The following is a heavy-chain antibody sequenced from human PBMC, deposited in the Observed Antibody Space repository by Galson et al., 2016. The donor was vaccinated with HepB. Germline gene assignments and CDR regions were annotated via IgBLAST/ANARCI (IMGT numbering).Heavy chain of an antibody. D-gene: IGHD6-25*01. CDR3: ARDPQYSSAGNNAFDT. V-gene: IGHV4-59*01. CDR2: IYYTGRT. J-gene: IGHJ3*02. CDR1: GYSISSYH. Sequence: SETLSLTCTVSGYSISSYHWSWIRLSPGQGLEWIGHIYYTGRTTYNPSLKSRVTISVDVSRKQFSLQLRSVTAADAAVYFCARDPQYSSAGNNAFDTWGQGTMVTLS.